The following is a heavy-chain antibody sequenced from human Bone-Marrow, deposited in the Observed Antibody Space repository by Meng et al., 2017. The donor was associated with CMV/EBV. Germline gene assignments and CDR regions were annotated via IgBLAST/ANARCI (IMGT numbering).Heavy chain of an antibody. CDR3: ARDRLSPRYDYTSASSEAIHGVDV. Sequence: GGSLRLSCEGSGFTFSRYWMHWVRQAPGKGLVWVSRVSSDGSSTTYADSVKGRSTISRDNTKNTVYLQLNSLRAEDTAVYYCARDRLSPRYDYTSASSEAIHGVDVWGQGTTVTFSS. CDR2: VSSDGSST. J-gene: IGHJ6*02. D-gene: IGHD3-3*01. V-gene: IGHV3-74*01. CDR1: GFTFSRYW.